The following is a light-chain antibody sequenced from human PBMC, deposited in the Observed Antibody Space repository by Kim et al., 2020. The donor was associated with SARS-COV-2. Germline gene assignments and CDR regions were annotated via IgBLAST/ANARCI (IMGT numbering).Light chain of an antibody. V-gene: IGKV3-15*01. J-gene: IGKJ2*01. Sequence: LSLSPGERATLSCRASQSVSSNLAWYQQKPGQAPRLLIYGASTRATGLPARFSGSGSGTEFTLTINSLQSEDFAVYYCQQYSRGYTFGQGTKLEI. CDR3: QQYSRGYT. CDR1: QSVSSN. CDR2: GAS.